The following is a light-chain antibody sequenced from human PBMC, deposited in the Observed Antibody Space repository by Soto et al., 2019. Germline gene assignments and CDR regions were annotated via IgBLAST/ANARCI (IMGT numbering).Light chain of an antibody. CDR1: QSVISN. CDR2: GAS. CDR3: QYYNKLLGA. J-gene: IGKJ4*01. Sequence: EIFVTQSPSILAVSPGESVTLSCRASQSVISNLAWYQQKLGQAPRLLIYGASTRASGIPARFSGSGSGTEFFLTISSLQSEDFAVYYCQYYNKLLGAFGGGTKVDIK. V-gene: IGKV3-15*01.